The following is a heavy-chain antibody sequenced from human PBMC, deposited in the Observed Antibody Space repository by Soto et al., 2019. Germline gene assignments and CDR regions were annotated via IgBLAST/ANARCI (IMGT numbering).Heavy chain of an antibody. V-gene: IGHV1-18*01. CDR1: GYTFTSYG. CDR2: ISAYNGNT. J-gene: IGHJ5*02. Sequence: SVKVSCKASGYTFTSYGISWVRQAPGQGLEWMGWISAYNGNTNYAQKLQGRVTMTTDTSTSTAYMELRSLRSDDTAVYYCARVRYYDSSGYYEDPWGQGTLVTVSS. CDR3: ARVRYYDSSGYYEDP. D-gene: IGHD3-22*01.